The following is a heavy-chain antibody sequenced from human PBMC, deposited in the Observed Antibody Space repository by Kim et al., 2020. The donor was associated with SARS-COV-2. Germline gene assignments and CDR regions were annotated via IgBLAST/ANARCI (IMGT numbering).Heavy chain of an antibody. Sequence: GGSLRLSCAASGFTFDNYAMHWVRQAPGKGLEWVSSMKWDGGGICYTDSVKGRFTISGDNAKNSLYLQMNTLRAEDTAVYYCARESRCGYIYDAIDNWG. CDR2: MKWDGGGI. CDR3: ARESRCGYIYDAIDN. J-gene: IGHJ3*02. CDR1: GFTFDNYA. D-gene: IGHD5-12*01. V-gene: IGHV3-9*01.